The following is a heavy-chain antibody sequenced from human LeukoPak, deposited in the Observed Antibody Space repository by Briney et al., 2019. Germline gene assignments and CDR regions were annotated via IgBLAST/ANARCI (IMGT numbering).Heavy chain of an antibody. CDR1: GFTFSSYS. CDR2: ISSSSYI. V-gene: IGHV3-21*01. Sequence: GGSLRLSCAASGFTFSSYSMNWVRQAPGKGLEWVSSISSSSYIYYADSVKGRFTISRDNAKNSLYLQMNSLRAEDTAVYYCARDPDSYGPFDYWGQGTLVTVSS. J-gene: IGHJ4*02. D-gene: IGHD5-18*01. CDR3: ARDPDSYGPFDY.